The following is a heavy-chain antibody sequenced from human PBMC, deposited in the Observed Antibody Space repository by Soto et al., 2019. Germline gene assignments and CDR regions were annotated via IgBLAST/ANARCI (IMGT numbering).Heavy chain of an antibody. CDR3: ATDPGGGGY. J-gene: IGHJ4*02. CDR1: GFTVSNNY. V-gene: IGHV3-53*01. Sequence: EVQLVESGGGLIQPGGSLRLSCAVSGFTVSNNYMSWVRQAPGKGLEGVSVIYSGGYTAYGDSVKGRFTISRDNSKNTLYLKMNTAGAEHSGGFYGATDPGGGGYWGQGTLVTVSS. CDR2: IYSGGYT. D-gene: IGHD3-10*01.